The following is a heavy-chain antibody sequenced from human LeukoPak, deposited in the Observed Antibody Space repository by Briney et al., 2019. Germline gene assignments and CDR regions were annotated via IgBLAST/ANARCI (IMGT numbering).Heavy chain of an antibody. J-gene: IGHJ4*02. D-gene: IGHD3-10*01. V-gene: IGHV1-8*01. CDR2: MNPSSGNT. Sequence: GASVKVSCKASGYSFSSYDINWVRQATGQGPEWIGWMNPSSGNTGYAQRFQGRVTKTRDTSTSTAYLELSSLTSEDTAVYYCAAHTYYFSSGSFGHWGQGTLVTVSS. CDR3: AAHTYYFSSGSFGH. CDR1: GYSFSSYD.